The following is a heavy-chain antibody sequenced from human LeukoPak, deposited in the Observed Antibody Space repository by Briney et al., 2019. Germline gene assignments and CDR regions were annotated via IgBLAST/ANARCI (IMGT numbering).Heavy chain of an antibody. CDR3: ARDAY. J-gene: IGHJ4*02. CDR1: GFTFSSYT. V-gene: IGHV3-23*01. Sequence: GGSLRLSCAASGFTFSSYTMSWVRQAPGKGLEWVSTITTSDGNTYYADSVKGRFTVSRDNSKNTLFLQMNSLRAEDTAVYYCARDAYWGQGTLVTVSS. CDR2: ITTSDGNT.